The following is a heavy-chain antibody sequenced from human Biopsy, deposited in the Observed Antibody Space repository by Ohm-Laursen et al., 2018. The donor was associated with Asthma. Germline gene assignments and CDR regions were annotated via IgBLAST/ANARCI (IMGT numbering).Heavy chain of an antibody. CDR2: HDHEEGGT. J-gene: IGHJ4*02. CDR1: GYSLTDLS. V-gene: IGHV1-24*01. CDR3: ASDFPKDYVRYNFQF. D-gene: IGHD4-17*01. Sequence: SVKVSCKTSGYSLTDLSMHWVRQAPGQGLEWMGGHDHEEGGTENARRFQGRVTITEDTSTDTAYMELSSLRSDDTAVYYCASDFPKDYVRYNFQFWGQGTLVTVSS.